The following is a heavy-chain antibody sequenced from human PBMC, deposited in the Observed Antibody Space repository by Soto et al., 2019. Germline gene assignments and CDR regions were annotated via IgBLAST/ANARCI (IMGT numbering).Heavy chain of an antibody. CDR1: GFTFKIYA. CDR3: AREDDYNYRYFNYGLDV. J-gene: IGHJ6*02. Sequence: QAQLVESGGGVVQPGRSLRLSCAASGFTFKIYALHWVRQAPGKGLEWVAVISFDGDKIYYSDSVKGRFTISRDNFKKMLYLQMNNLRVEDAGLYFCAREDDYNYRYFNYGLDVWGQGTTVTVSS. D-gene: IGHD5-12*01. V-gene: IGHV3-30-3*01. CDR2: ISFDGDKI.